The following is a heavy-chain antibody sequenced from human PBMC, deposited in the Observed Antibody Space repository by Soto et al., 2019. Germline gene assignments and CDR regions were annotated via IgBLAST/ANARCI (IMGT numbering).Heavy chain of an antibody. D-gene: IGHD4-17*01. Sequence: QVQLVQSGAEVKKPGASVKVSCKASGYTFTSYDINWVRQATGQGLEWMGWMNPNSGNTGHAQKFQGRVTKTRNTSTRTAYMDLSSLRSEDTAVYYCARRRKDYGDYYYGMDVWGHGTPVTVSS. CDR3: ARRRKDYGDYYYGMDV. CDR2: MNPNSGNT. J-gene: IGHJ6*02. V-gene: IGHV1-8*01. CDR1: GYTFTSYD.